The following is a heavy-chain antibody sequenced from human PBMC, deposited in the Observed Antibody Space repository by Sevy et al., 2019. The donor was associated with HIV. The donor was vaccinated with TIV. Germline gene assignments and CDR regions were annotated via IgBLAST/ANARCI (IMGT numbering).Heavy chain of an antibody. CDR3: ARRPDFGVIIPTGVLDV. V-gene: IGHV3-23*01. J-gene: IGHJ6*02. D-gene: IGHD3-3*01. Sequence: GGSLRLSCAGPGFTFGTYAMTWVRQAPGKGLQWVSVISDGGRSTYYADSVQGRVTISRDNSKNTMHLHMNSLRVEDTATYYCARRPDFGVIIPTGVLDVWGQGTTVTVSS. CDR2: ISDGGRST. CDR1: GFTFGTYA.